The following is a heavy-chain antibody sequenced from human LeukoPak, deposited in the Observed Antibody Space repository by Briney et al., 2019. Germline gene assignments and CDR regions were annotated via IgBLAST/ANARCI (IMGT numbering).Heavy chain of an antibody. J-gene: IGHJ6*04. CDR2: IFYSGST. CDR3: ARDRDPRASYYYYGTDV. CDR1: GGSISTYY. Sequence: SESLSLTCTVSGGSISTYYWSWIRQPPGKGLEWIGYIFYSGSTNYNPSLKSRVTISVDTSKNQFSLKLSSVTAADTAVYYCARDRDPRASYYYYGTDVWGKGTTVTVSS. D-gene: IGHD3-10*01. V-gene: IGHV4-59*01.